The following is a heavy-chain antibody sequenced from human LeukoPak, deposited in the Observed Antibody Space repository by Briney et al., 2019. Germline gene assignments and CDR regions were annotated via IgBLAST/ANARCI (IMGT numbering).Heavy chain of an antibody. Sequence: PGGSLRLSCAASGFIFSTHIMSWVRQAPGKGLEWVSSISSSGGSTYYADSVKGRFTISRDNSKNTLYLQVNSLRAEDTAVYYCAKAAVYHDSCPDSWGQGTLVTVSS. J-gene: IGHJ4*02. V-gene: IGHV3-23*01. D-gene: IGHD5/OR15-5a*01. CDR2: ISSSGGST. CDR3: AKAAVYHDSCPDS. CDR1: GFIFSTHI.